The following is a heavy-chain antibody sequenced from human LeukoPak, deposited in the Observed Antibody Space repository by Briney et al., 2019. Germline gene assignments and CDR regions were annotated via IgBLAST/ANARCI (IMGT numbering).Heavy chain of an antibody. D-gene: IGHD3-16*02. CDR1: GFTFSSYA. Sequence: GGTLRLSCAASGFTFSSYAVSWVRQAPGMGLEWVSTISANGAGTYYADSVKGRFTISRDNSKNKVDVQMSSLRAEDTAVYYCAKVAGGYLHDALDIWGQGTMLTVSS. CDR3: AKVAGGYLHDALDI. CDR2: ISANGAGT. J-gene: IGHJ3*02. V-gene: IGHV3-23*01.